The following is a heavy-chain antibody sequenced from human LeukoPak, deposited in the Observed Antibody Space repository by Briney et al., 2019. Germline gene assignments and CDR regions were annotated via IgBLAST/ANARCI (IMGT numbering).Heavy chain of an antibody. CDR3: ARSDISISSTSPNWFDP. D-gene: IGHD2-2*01. Sequence: SETLSLTCTVSGGSISSSSYYWGWIRQPPGKGLEWIGSIYHSGSTYYNPSLKSRVTISVDTSKNQFSLKLSSVTAADTAVYYCARSDISISSTSPNWFDPWGQGTLVTVSS. CDR2: IYHSGST. J-gene: IGHJ5*02. CDR1: GGSISSSSYY. V-gene: IGHV4-39*07.